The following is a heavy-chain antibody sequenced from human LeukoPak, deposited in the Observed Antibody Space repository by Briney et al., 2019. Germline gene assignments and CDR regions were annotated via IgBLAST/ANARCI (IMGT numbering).Heavy chain of an antibody. D-gene: IGHD6-19*01. J-gene: IGHJ5*02. CDR1: GGSISSGGYY. V-gene: IGHV4-31*03. Sequence: SETLSLTCTVSGGSISSGGYYWSWIRQHPGKGLEWIGYIYYSGSTYYNPSLKSRVTISVDTSKNQFSLKLSSVTAADTAVYYCAREHIAVAGTYWFDPWGQGTLFTASS. CDR3: AREHIAVAGTYWFDP. CDR2: IYYSGST.